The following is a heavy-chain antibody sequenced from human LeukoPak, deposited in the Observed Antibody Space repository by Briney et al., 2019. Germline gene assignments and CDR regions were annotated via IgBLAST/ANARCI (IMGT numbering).Heavy chain of an antibody. J-gene: IGHJ4*02. Sequence: PWGSLRLSCAASGFTFSNAWMSWVRQAPWKGLEWVGRIKSKTDGGTTDYAAPVKGRFTISRDDSKNTLYLQMNSLKTEDTAVYFCATGQWLILYYWGQGTLVPVSS. CDR3: ATGQWLILYY. CDR2: IKSKTDGGTT. CDR1: GFTFSNAW. V-gene: IGHV3-15*01. D-gene: IGHD6-19*01.